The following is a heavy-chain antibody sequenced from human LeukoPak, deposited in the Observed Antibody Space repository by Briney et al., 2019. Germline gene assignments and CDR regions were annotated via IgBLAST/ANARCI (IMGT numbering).Heavy chain of an antibody. CDR3: AREIRYYGSGSYYNWFDP. CDR2: ISAYNGNT. J-gene: IGHJ5*02. V-gene: IGHV1-18*01. D-gene: IGHD3-10*01. Sequence: ASAKVSCKXSGYTFTSNGISWVRQAPGQGLEWMGWISAYNGNTNYAQKLQGRVTMTTDTSTSTAYMELRSLRSDDTAVYYCAREIRYYGSGSYYNWFDPWGQGTLVTVSS. CDR1: GYTFTSNG.